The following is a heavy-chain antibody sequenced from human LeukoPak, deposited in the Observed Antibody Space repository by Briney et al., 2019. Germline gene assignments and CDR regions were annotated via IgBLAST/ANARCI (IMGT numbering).Heavy chain of an antibody. CDR2: INPNSGGT. Sequence: ASVKVSCKASGYTFTGYYMHWLRQAPGQGLEWMGWINPNSGGTNYAQKFQGRVTMTRDTSISTAYMELSRLRSDDTAVYYCAISPTEYSSSYFDYWGQGTLVTVSS. CDR3: AISPTEYSSSYFDY. CDR1: GYTFTGYY. D-gene: IGHD6-6*01. J-gene: IGHJ4*02. V-gene: IGHV1-2*02.